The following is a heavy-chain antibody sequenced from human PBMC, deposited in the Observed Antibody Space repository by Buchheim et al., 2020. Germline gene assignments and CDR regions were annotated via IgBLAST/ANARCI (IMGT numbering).Heavy chain of an antibody. Sequence: EVQLVESGGGLVQPGGSLRLSCAASGFTFSSYWMSWVRQAPGKGLEWVANIKQDGSEKYYVDSVKGRFTISRDNAKNSVYMQMNSLRAEDTAVYYCARDGSARRAPTRYYGMDVWGQGTT. CDR2: IKQDGSEK. J-gene: IGHJ6*02. D-gene: IGHD6-6*01. CDR3: ARDGSARRAPTRYYGMDV. CDR1: GFTFSSYW. V-gene: IGHV3-7*01.